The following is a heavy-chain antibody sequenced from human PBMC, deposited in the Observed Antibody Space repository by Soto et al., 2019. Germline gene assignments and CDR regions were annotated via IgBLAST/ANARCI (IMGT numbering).Heavy chain of an antibody. CDR1: GYTFIGYD. CDR2: MNPNNGNT. Sequence: ASVKVSCKTSGYTFIGYDLNWVRQAPGQGLEWMGWMNPNNGNTGYAQKFQGRVTMTRDTSISTAYMELSSLRYEDMAVYYCARAKMVLTQNDYWGQGTQVTVSS. J-gene: IGHJ4*02. CDR3: ARAKMVLTQNDY. D-gene: IGHD3-22*01. V-gene: IGHV1-8*01.